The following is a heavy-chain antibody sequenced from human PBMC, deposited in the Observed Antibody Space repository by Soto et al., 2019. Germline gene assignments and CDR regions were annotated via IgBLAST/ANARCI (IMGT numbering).Heavy chain of an antibody. Sequence: QLQLVESGGGVVQPGGSLRLSCAASGFSLSDVDMHWVRQAPGKGLEWLSLIYYDGGGPYYADSVRGRFTISRDISRNILFLQMTSLRAEDTALYYCAREWRLRFDSWGQGTRVMVSS. CDR1: GFSLSDVD. D-gene: IGHD2-21*02. CDR2: IYYDGGGP. J-gene: IGHJ4*02. V-gene: IGHV3-33*08. CDR3: AREWRLRFDS.